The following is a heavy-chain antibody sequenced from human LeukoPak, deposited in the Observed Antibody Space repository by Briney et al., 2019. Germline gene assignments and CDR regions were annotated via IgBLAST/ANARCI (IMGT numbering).Heavy chain of an antibody. V-gene: IGHV3-20*04. CDR3: ARVPFTVTAQYWFDP. Sequence: GGSLRLSCAASGFTVSSNYMSWVRQAPGKGLEWVSGINWNGGSTGYADSVKGRFTISRDNAKNSLYLQMNSLRAEDTALYYCARVPFTVTAQYWFDPWGQGTLVTVSS. CDR1: GFTVSSNY. J-gene: IGHJ5*02. D-gene: IGHD4-17*01. CDR2: INWNGGST.